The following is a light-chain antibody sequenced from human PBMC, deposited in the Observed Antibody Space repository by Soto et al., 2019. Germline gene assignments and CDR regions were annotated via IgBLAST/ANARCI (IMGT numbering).Light chain of an antibody. V-gene: IGLV1-40*01. Sequence: QSVLTQPPSVSGAPGQRVTISCPGTSSNIGAGYDVHWYQQLPGTAPKLLIYVNNNRPSGVPDRFSGSKSGTSASLAITGLQAEDEADYYCQSYDSSLSEVFGTGTKVTVL. CDR2: VNN. CDR1: SSNIGAGYD. CDR3: QSYDSSLSEV. J-gene: IGLJ1*01.